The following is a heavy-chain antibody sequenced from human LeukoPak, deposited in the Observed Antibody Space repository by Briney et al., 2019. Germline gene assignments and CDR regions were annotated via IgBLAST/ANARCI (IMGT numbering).Heavy chain of an antibody. D-gene: IGHD2-21*02. Sequence: GGSLRLSCAASGFTFSSYEMNWVRQAPGKGLEYVSAISSNGGSTYYANSVKGRFTISRDNSKNTLYLQMGSLRAEDMAVYYCARDGCGGDCHDAFDIWGQGTMVTVSS. J-gene: IGHJ3*02. CDR2: ISSNGGST. CDR1: GFTFSSYE. V-gene: IGHV3-64*01. CDR3: ARDGCGGDCHDAFDI.